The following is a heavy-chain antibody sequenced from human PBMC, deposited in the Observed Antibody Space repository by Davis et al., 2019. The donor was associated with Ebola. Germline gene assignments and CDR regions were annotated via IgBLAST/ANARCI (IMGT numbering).Heavy chain of an antibody. Sequence: GESLKISCAASGFTFSNYAMHWVRQAPGKGLEYVSAIFSNGGSTYYANSVKGRFTISRDNSKNTLYLQMGSLRAEDMAVYYCARDKGGTTVTPGYYGMDVWGQGTTVTVSS. V-gene: IGHV3-64*01. D-gene: IGHD4-17*01. CDR1: GFTFSNYA. CDR2: IFSNGGST. J-gene: IGHJ6*02. CDR3: ARDKGGTTVTPGYYGMDV.